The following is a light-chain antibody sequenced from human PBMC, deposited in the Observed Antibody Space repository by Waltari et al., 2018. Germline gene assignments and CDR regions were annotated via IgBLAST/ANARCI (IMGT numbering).Light chain of an antibody. Sequence: ALTHPPTVPGFPGQTTPISGPGSALDVGGYTFVPWYQQHPGKVPKLIIFEVDHRPSGISNRFSGSKAGFRASLTISGLHFEDEADYYCSSYTSMNTIIFGGGTKLTVL. J-gene: IGLJ2*01. CDR3: SSYTSMNTII. CDR2: EVD. CDR1: ALDVGGYTF. V-gene: IGLV2-14*01.